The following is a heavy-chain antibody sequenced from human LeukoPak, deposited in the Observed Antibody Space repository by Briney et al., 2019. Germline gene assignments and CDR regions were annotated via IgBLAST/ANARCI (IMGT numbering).Heavy chain of an antibody. J-gene: IGHJ4*02. CDR3: AGRGYSGYDSRIYFDY. CDR2: ISGSGGST. V-gene: IGHV3-23*01. CDR1: GFTFSSYA. D-gene: IGHD5-12*01. Sequence: GGSLRLSCAASGFTFSSYAMSWVRQAPGKGLEWVSAISGSGGSTYYADSVKGRFTISRDNSKNTLYLQMNSLRAEDTAVYYCAGRGYSGYDSRIYFDYWGQGTLVTVSS.